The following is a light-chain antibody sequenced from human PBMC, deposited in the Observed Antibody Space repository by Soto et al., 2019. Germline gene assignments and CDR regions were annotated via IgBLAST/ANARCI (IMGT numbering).Light chain of an antibody. CDR1: QSVSSSY. J-gene: IGKJ4*01. CDR2: GAS. Sequence: ESVLTQSPGTLSLSPGERATLSCRASQSVSSSYLAWYQQKPGQASRLLIYGASSRATGIPDRFSGSGSGTDFTLTISRLEPEDFAVYYCHQYDSSPLTFGGGTKVEI. V-gene: IGKV3-20*01. CDR3: HQYDSSPLT.